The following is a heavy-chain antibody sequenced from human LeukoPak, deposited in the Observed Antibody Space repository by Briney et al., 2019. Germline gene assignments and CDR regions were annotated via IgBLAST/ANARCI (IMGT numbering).Heavy chain of an antibody. V-gene: IGHV4-61*08. J-gene: IGHJ4*02. CDR1: GGSISNGDHY. CDR2: IYYSGST. Sequence: PSETLSLTCTVSGGSISNGDHYWSWIRQHPGKGLEWIGHIYYSGSTNYNPSLKSRVTISVDTSKNQFSLKLSSVTAADTAVYYCARGDAFGEFDYWGQGTLVTVSS. D-gene: IGHD3-10*01. CDR3: ARGDAFGEFDY.